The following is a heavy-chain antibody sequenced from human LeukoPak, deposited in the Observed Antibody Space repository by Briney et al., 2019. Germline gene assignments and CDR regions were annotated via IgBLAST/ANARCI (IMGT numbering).Heavy chain of an antibody. D-gene: IGHD2-2*01. V-gene: IGHV4-59*11. CDR3: ARAKGYQSRYYYYYMDV. CDR1: GGSISNHY. CDR2: FYYSGST. J-gene: IGHJ6*03. Sequence: SETLSLTCTVSGGSISNHYWGWIRQPPGKGLEWIGYFYYSGSTNYNPSLKGRVTISLDTSKNQFSLELSSVTAADTAVYYCARAKGYQSRYYYYYMDVWGKGTTVTVSS.